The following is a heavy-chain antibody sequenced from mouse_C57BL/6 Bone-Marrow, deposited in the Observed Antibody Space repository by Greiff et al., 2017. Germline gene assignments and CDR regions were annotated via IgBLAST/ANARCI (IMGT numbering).Heavy chain of an antibody. CDR2: INSDGGST. J-gene: IGHJ3*01. V-gene: IGHV5-2*01. Sequence: EVKLLQSGAGLVQPGESLKISCESTEYEFPSHDMSWVRKTPEKRLELVAAINSDGGSTYYPDNMERRFIISRANTKKTLYLQMSRLRSEATALYYCARQWSYDVKFAYWGQGTLVTVSA. CDR1: EYEFPSHD. CDR3: ARQWSYDVKFAY. D-gene: IGHD2-12*01.